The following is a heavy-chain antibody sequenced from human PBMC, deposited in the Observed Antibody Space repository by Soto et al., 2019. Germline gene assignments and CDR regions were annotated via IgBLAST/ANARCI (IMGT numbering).Heavy chain of an antibody. CDR3: TTSLGGSGSRGAFDL. Sequence: EVQLVESGGDLVKPGGSLRLSCAASGLTFSNAWMNWVRQAPGRGLEWVGRIKSKTDGGTTDYAGPVKDRFTISRDDSRNTVYMQMNNLKIEDTAVYVCTTSLGGSGSRGAFDLWGQGTMVTVSS. D-gene: IGHD3-10*01. V-gene: IGHV3-15*07. J-gene: IGHJ3*01. CDR2: IKSKTDGGTT. CDR1: GLTFSNAW.